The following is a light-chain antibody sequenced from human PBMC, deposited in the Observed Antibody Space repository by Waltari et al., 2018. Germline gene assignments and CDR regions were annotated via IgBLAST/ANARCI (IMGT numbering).Light chain of an antibody. CDR1: SPNIGINT. CDR2: ANY. J-gene: IGLJ3*02. V-gene: IGLV1-44*01. CDR3: ATWDDSLNGRV. Sequence: QSVLTQPPLASGPPGQGATISCSGNSPNIGINTVTWYQQLPGTAPKLLIYANYHRPSGVPDRFSASKSDTSASLAISGLQSEDEADYFCATWDDSLNGRVFGGGTKLAVL.